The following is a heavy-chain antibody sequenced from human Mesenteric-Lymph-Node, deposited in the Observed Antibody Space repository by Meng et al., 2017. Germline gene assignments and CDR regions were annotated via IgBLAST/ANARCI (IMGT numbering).Heavy chain of an antibody. CDR2: ISGSGGST. D-gene: IGHD2-21*02. Sequence: GESLKISCAASGFTFSFFALSWVRQAPGKGLAWVSVISGSGGSTYYADSVKGRFTISRDNSKNTLYLLMNSLRAEDTAVYYCASLRGNCGDDCYWPLDYWGQGTLVTVSS. V-gene: IGHV3-23*01. CDR1: GFTFSFFA. J-gene: IGHJ4*02. CDR3: ASLRGNCGDDCYWPLDY.